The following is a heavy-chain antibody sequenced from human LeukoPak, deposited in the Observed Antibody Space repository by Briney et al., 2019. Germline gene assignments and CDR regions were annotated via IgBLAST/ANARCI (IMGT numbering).Heavy chain of an antibody. V-gene: IGHV3-9*01. Sequence: GGSLRLSCAASGFTFSSYAMHWVRQAPGKGLEWVTGINWNSVSAVYADSLKGRLTISRDNAKNSLFLQMNSLKTEDTAFYYCAKGARSSSGYTTDWGQGILVTVSS. D-gene: IGHD3-22*01. J-gene: IGHJ4*02. CDR3: AKGARSSSGYTTD. CDR2: INWNSVSA. CDR1: GFTFSSYA.